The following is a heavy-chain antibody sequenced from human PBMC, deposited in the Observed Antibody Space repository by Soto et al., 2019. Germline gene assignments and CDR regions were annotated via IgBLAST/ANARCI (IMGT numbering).Heavy chain of an antibody. CDR1: GFTFSSYS. D-gene: IGHD6-13*01. Sequence: EVQLVESGGGLVKPGGSLRLSCAASGFTFSSYSMNWVRQAPGKGLEWVSSISSSSSYIYYADSVKGRFTISRDNAKNSLYLQMNSLSAEDTAVYYCARADSSSWYFDLWGRGTLVTVSS. J-gene: IGHJ2*01. CDR3: ARADSSSWYFDL. V-gene: IGHV3-21*01. CDR2: ISSSSSYI.